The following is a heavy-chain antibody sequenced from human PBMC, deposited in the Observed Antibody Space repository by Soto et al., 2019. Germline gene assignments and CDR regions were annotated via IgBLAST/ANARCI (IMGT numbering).Heavy chain of an antibody. Sequence: ASVKVSCKASGNTFIGYYIHWVRQAPGQGLEWMGWINPNNDGTTYGEKFQGRVTMTRDTSTSTAYMELSRLRSDDTAVYYCARDLGGSRDSWGQGTLVTGSS. CDR1: GNTFIGYY. CDR2: INPNNDGT. J-gene: IGHJ4*02. CDR3: ARDLGGSRDS. D-gene: IGHD1-26*01. V-gene: IGHV1-2*02.